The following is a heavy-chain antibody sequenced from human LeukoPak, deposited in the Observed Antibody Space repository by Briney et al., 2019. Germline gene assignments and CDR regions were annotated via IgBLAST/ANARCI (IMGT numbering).Heavy chain of an antibody. CDR1: GFTFSSYS. V-gene: IGHV3-48*01. CDR2: ISSSSSTI. CDR3: ARSDSSGYYYLRLGY. D-gene: IGHD3-22*01. J-gene: IGHJ4*02. Sequence: GGSLRLSCAASGFTFSSYSMNWVRQAPGKGLEWVSYISSSSSTIYYADSVKGRFTISRDNSKNTLYLQMNSLRAEDTAVYYCARSDSSGYYYLRLGYWGQGTLVTVSS.